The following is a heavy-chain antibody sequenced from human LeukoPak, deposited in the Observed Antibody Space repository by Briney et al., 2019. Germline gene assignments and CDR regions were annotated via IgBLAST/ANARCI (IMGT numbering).Heavy chain of an antibody. CDR1: GYTFTSYG. Sequence: EASVKVSCTASGYTFTSYGISWVRQAPGQGLEWMGWISAYNGNTNYAQKLQGRVTMTTDTSTSTAYVELRSLRSDDTAVYYCARDSVVGAFFGVVITGMDVWGQGTTVTVSS. D-gene: IGHD3-3*01. CDR3: ARDSVVGAFFGVVITGMDV. CDR2: ISAYNGNT. J-gene: IGHJ6*02. V-gene: IGHV1-18*01.